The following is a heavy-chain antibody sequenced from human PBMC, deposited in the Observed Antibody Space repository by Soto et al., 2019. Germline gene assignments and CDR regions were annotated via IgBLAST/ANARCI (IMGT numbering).Heavy chain of an antibody. J-gene: IGHJ6*02. V-gene: IGHV1-69*13. CDR2: IIPIFGTA. CDR1: GGTFSSYA. CDR3: ARGVDYGSGSYYYYYYGMDV. Sequence: GASVKVSCKASGGTFSSYAISWVRQAPGQGLEWMGGIIPIFGTANYAQKFQGRVTITADESTSTAYMELSSLRSEDTAVYYCARGVDYGSGSYYYYYYGMDVWGQGTTVTVSS. D-gene: IGHD3-10*01.